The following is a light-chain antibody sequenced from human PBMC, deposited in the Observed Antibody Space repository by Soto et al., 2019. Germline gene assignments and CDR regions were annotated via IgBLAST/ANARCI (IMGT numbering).Light chain of an antibody. V-gene: IGKV1-5*01. CDR2: DAS. CDR3: QHYYNWRPR. J-gene: IGKJ1*01. CDR1: QSISNW. Sequence: DIQMTQSPSTLSASVGDRVAITCRASQSISNWLAWYQQKPGKAPNLLIFDASSLESGVPSRFSGSGSGTEFTLTISRLLSEDFAVYYCQHYYNWRPRFGQGTKVDIK.